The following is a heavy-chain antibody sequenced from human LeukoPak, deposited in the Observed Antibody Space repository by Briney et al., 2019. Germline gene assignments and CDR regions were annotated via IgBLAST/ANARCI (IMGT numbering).Heavy chain of an antibody. CDR2: IYSGGST. Sequence: GGSLRLSCAASGFTVSSNYMSWVRQAPGKGLEWVSVIYSGGSTYYADSVKGRFTISRDNSKNTLYLQMNSLRAEDTAVYYCARAKILGYCSSTSCHYYMDVWGKGTTVTISS. J-gene: IGHJ6*03. CDR3: ARAKILGYCSSTSCHYYMDV. CDR1: GFTVSSNY. D-gene: IGHD2-2*01. V-gene: IGHV3-66*01.